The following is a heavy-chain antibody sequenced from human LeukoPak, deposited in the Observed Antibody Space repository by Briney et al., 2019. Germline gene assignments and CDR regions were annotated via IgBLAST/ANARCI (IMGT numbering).Heavy chain of an antibody. CDR3: ARDTKYYYDSSGYYYRGALYYFDY. Sequence: ASVKVSCKASGYTFTSYGISWVRQAPGQGLEWMGWISAYNGHTNYAQKLQGKVTMTTDTSTSTAYMELRSLRSDDTAVYYCARDTKYYYDSSGYYYRGALYYFDYWGQGTLVTVSS. CDR1: GYTFTSYG. CDR2: ISAYNGHT. D-gene: IGHD3-22*01. V-gene: IGHV1-18*01. J-gene: IGHJ4*02.